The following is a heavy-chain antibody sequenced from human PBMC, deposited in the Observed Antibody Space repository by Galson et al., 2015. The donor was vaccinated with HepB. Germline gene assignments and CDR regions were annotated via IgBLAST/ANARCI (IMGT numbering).Heavy chain of an antibody. Sequence: SVKVSCKASGYTFTGYYMHWVRQAPGQGLEWMGWINPNSGGTNYAQKFQGRVTMTRDTSISTAYMELSRLRSDDTAVYYCARPYCSSTSCYNDYYYYYMDVWGKGTTVTVSS. CDR2: INPNSGGT. J-gene: IGHJ6*03. CDR1: GYTFTGYY. V-gene: IGHV1-2*02. CDR3: ARPYCSSTSCYNDYYYYYMDV. D-gene: IGHD2-2*02.